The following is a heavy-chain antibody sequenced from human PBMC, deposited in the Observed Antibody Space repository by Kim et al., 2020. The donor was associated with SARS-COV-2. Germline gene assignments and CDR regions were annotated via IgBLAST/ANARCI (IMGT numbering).Heavy chain of an antibody. J-gene: IGHJ5*02. CDR2: ISSSSRKR. D-gene: IGHD3-10*01. Sequence: GGSRRLSCAASGFTFSRYSMHWVRQAPGRGLAWVSYISSSSRKRDYADSVKGRFTISRDNAENSLYLQMSSLRVEDTGIYYCARGEWSYGSGNTWGQGTL. CDR3: ARGEWSYGSGNT. CDR1: GFTFSRYS. V-gene: IGHV3-48*04.